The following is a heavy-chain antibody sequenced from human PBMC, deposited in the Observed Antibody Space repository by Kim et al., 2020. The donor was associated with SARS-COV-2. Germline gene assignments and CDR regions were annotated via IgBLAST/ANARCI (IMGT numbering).Heavy chain of an antibody. J-gene: IGHJ4*02. CDR1: GFTFSSYA. D-gene: IGHD6-13*01. CDR2: ISGSGGST. CDR3: AKGSGYSSSWCNFDY. Sequence: GGSLRLSCAASGFTFSSYAMSWVRQAPGKGLEWVSAISGSGGSTYYADSVKGRFTISRDNSKNTLYLQMNSLRAEDTAVYYCAKGSGYSSSWCNFDYWGQGTLVTVSS. V-gene: IGHV3-23*01.